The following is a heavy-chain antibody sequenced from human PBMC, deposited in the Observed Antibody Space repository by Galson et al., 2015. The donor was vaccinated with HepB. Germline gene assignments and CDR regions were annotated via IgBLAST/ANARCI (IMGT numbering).Heavy chain of an antibody. V-gene: IGHV3-11*05. J-gene: IGHJ3*01. CDR2: ISSSSSYT. CDR3: ARDLQHMAFDV. Sequence: SLRLSCAASGFTFSDYYMSWIRQAPGKGLEWVSYISSSSSYTNYADSVKGRFTISRDTSKNKFSLRLNSVTAADTAVYYCARDLQHMAFDVWGQGELVIVSS. CDR1: GFTFSDYY. D-gene: IGHD2-21*01.